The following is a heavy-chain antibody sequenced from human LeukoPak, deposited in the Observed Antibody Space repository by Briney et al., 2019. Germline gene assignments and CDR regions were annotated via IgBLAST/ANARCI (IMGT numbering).Heavy chain of an antibody. CDR2: TSYDGSDK. CDR3: SWEQDVSFGRHLEH. J-gene: IGHJ4*02. V-gene: IGHV3-30*03. Sequence: GGSLRLSCAGSGFTFSNSGMHWVRQAPGKGLEWVAVTSYDGSDKYYADSVKGRFTISRDNSKNTLYLQMNSLKIEDTAVYFCSWEQDVSFGRHLEHWGQGTLVTVAS. D-gene: IGHD1/OR15-1a*01. CDR1: GFTFSNSG.